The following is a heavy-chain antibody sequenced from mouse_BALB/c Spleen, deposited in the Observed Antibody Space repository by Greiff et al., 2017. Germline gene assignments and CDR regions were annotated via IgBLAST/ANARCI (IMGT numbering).Heavy chain of an antibody. D-gene: IGHD1-1*01. V-gene: IGHV5-6*01. CDR1: GFTFSSYG. Sequence: EVQLQESGGDLVKPGGSLKLSCAASGFTFSSYGMSWVRQTPDKRLEWVATISSGGSYTYYPDSVKGRFTISRDNAKNTLYLQMSSLKSEDTAMYFCSRQSAVVATDYFDYWGQGTTLTVSS. CDR2: ISSGGSYT. J-gene: IGHJ2*01. CDR3: SRQSAVVATDYFDY.